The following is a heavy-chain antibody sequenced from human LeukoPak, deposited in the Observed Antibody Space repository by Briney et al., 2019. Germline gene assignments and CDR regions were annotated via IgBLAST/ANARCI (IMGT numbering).Heavy chain of an antibody. CDR1: GYSFTSYW. J-gene: IGHJ6*03. CDR2: IYPGDSDT. V-gene: IGHV5-51*01. CDR3: ARLIYYYYYMDV. Sequence: GESLQISCKGSGYSFTSYWIGWVRQMPGTGLEWMGIIYPGDSDTRYSPSFQGQVTISADKSISTAYLQWSSLKATDAAMYYCARLIYYYYYMDVWGKGTTVTVSS. D-gene: IGHD3-10*01.